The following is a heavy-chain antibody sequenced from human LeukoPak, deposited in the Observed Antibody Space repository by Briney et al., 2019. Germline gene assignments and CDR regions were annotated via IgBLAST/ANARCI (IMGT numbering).Heavy chain of an antibody. D-gene: IGHD4-17*01. Sequence: PSETLSLTCTVSGGSISSSSYCWGWIRQPPGKGLEWIGSFYCSGSTYYNPSLKSRVTISVDTSKNQFSLKLSSVTAEDTAVYYCARLRSPVTILYYFDYWGQGTLVTVSS. CDR3: ARLRSPVTILYYFDY. J-gene: IGHJ4*02. CDR1: GGSISSSSYC. V-gene: IGHV4-39*01. CDR2: FYCSGST.